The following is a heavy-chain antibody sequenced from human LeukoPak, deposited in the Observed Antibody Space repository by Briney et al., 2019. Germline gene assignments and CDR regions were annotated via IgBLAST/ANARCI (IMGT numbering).Heavy chain of an antibody. V-gene: IGHV3-15*05. Sequence: GGSIRLSCAASGFTFSNVWMSWVRQAPGQGLEWIGLVKSKADGGTAIYASAVKGRFTISRDDSVSTVFLQMSGLQIDDTAVYFCTTGALAYCNGDRFVWGQGTLVTVSS. J-gene: IGHJ1*01. CDR3: TTGALAYCNGDRFV. CDR2: VKSKADGGTA. D-gene: IGHD2-21*02. CDR1: GFTFSNVW.